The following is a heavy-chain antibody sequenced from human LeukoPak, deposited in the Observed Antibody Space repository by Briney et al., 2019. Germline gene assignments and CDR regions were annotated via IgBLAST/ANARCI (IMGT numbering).Heavy chain of an antibody. D-gene: IGHD1-1*01. V-gene: IGHV3-33*08. Sequence: GGPLRLSCAASGFPFSSYAMSWVRQAPGKGLEGVTFIWYDGSNKYYPDSVKGRFTISRDNSKNTLYLQLKSLRAEDTAVYYCARDGPTYRDGLDVWGQGTTVTVSS. CDR1: GFPFSSYA. CDR3: ARDGPTYRDGLDV. J-gene: IGHJ6*02. CDR2: IWYDGSNK.